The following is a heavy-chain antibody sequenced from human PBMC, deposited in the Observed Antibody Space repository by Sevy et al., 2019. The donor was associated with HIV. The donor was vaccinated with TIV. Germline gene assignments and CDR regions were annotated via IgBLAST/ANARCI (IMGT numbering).Heavy chain of an antibody. J-gene: IGHJ4*02. CDR2: IIPIFGTA. Sequence: ASVKVSCKASGDTFSSYAISWVRQAPGQGLEWMGGIIPIFGTANYAQKFQGRVTITEDDSTSTAYMELSSLRSEDTAAYYWASQGDRYYYGSGRSSYYFDYWGQGTLVTVSS. CDR1: GDTFSSYA. CDR3: ASQGDRYYYGSGRSSYYFDY. D-gene: IGHD3-10*01. V-gene: IGHV1-69*13.